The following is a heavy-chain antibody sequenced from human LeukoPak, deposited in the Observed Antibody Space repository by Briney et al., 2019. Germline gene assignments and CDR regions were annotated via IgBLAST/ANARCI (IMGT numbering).Heavy chain of an antibody. Sequence: GRSLRLSCAASGFTFSTYAMHWVRQAPGKGLEWVAVISYDGSSKYYADSVKGRFTISRDNSKNTLYLQMNSLRAEDTAVYYCARARSGYGYGDAFDIWGQGTMVTVSS. V-gene: IGHV3-30*04. CDR3: ARARSGYGYGDAFDI. CDR2: ISYDGSSK. J-gene: IGHJ3*02. D-gene: IGHD5-18*01. CDR1: GFTFSTYA.